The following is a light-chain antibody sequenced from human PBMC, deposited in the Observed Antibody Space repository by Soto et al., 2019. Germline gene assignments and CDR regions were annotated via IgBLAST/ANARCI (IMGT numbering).Light chain of an antibody. V-gene: IGKV2-28*01. CDR1: QSLLHSNGYKY. Sequence: DIVMTQSPLSLPVTPGEPASISCRSSQSLLHSNGYKYLDWYLQKPGQSPQLLIYLGSSRASGVPDRFSGSGSGTDFTLRISRVEAEYVGVYYCMQALQSPTFGQGTKVEIK. J-gene: IGKJ1*01. CDR3: MQALQSPT. CDR2: LGS.